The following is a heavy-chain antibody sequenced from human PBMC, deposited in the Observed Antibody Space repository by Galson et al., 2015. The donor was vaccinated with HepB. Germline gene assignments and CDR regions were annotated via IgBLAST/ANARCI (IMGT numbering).Heavy chain of an antibody. D-gene: IGHD3-22*01. Sequence: SVKVSCKASGGTFSTYTLSWVRQAPGQGLEWMGGIIPIFGSANYAQKFQGGVTITADESTSTTYMELRRLRSEDTAVYYCARQYDTSGYYPYWGQGTLVTVSS. CDR1: GGTFSTYT. CDR2: IIPIFGSA. J-gene: IGHJ4*02. CDR3: ARQYDTSGYYPY. V-gene: IGHV1-69*13.